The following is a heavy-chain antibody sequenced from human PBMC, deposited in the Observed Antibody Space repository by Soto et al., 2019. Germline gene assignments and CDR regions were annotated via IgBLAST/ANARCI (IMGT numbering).Heavy chain of an antibody. J-gene: IGHJ6*02. V-gene: IGHV1-45*02. CDR1: GYTFTYRY. Sequence: GASVKVSCKASGYTFTYRYLHWVRQAPGQALEWMGWITPFHGNTNYAQKFQDRVTITRDRSMSTAYMELSSLRSEDTAMYYCAVTLSGTHAPNGMDVWGQGTTVTVSS. CDR2: ITPFHGNT. D-gene: IGHD3-10*01. CDR3: AVTLSGTHAPNGMDV.